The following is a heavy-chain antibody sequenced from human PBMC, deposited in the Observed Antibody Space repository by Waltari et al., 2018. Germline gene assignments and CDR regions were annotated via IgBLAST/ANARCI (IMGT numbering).Heavy chain of an antibody. CDR2: VSGSGGDT. J-gene: IGHJ5*02. D-gene: IGHD1-1*01. Sequence: EVQLLESGGGSAQPGESLRRSCAASGFTFDIYAMSWVRQAPGKGLEWASSVSGSGGDTYYADTVKGRFTGARDNSKNKVYLQMNNLRAEDTAVYYCTKDLTTAPGNVNWFHPWGQGTLVTVSS. V-gene: IGHV3-23*01. CDR1: GFTFDIYA. CDR3: TKDLTTAPGNVNWFHP.